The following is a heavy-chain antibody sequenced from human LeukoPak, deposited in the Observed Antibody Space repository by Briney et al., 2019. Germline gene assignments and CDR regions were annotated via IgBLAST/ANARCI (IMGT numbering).Heavy chain of an antibody. D-gene: IGHD3-9*01. CDR3: ARFLAGTRHFHFYYYMDV. J-gene: IGHJ6*03. CDR1: GGSFSGYY. V-gene: IGHV4-34*01. CDR2: INHSGST. Sequence: RPSETLSLTCAVYGGSFSGYYWSWLRQPPGKGLEWIGEINHSGSTNYNPSLKSRVTISVDTSKNQFSLKVISVTAADTAVYYCARFLAGTRHFHFYYYMDVWGKGTTVTISS.